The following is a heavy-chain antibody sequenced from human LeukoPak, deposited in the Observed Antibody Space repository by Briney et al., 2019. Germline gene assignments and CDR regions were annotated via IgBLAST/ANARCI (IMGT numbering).Heavy chain of an antibody. Sequence: ASVKVSCKASGGTFSSYAISWVRQAPGQGLEWMGWISAYNGNTNYAQKLQGRVTMTTDTSTSTAYMELRSLRSDDTAVYYCARDDDYYDSSGYYPSYYYYGMDVWGQGTTVTVSS. D-gene: IGHD3-22*01. CDR2: ISAYNGNT. CDR1: GGTFSSYA. J-gene: IGHJ6*02. CDR3: ARDDDYYDSSGYYPSYYYYGMDV. V-gene: IGHV1-18*01.